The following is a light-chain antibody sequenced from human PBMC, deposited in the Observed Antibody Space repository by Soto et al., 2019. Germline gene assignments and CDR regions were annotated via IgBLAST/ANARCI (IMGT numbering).Light chain of an antibody. CDR3: AAWDDSLNGLV. CDR2: YDD. CDR1: SSNIENNA. J-gene: IGLJ2*01. Sequence: QSVLTQPPSVSEAPRQRVTISCSGSSSNIENNAVNWYQQLPGKAPKLLIYYDDLLPSGVSDRFSGSKSGTSASLAISGLQSEDEADYYCAAWDDSLNGLVFGGGTKLTVL. V-gene: IGLV1-36*01.